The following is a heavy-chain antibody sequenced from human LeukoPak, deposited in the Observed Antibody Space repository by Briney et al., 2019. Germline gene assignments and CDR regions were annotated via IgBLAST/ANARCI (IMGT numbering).Heavy chain of an antibody. CDR3: ARAVGGLWFGTIQGKNNWFDP. V-gene: IGHV1-69*06. CDR1: GGTFSSYA. Sequence: ASVKVSCKASGGTFSSYAISWVRQAPGQGLEWMGGIIPIFGTANYAQKFQGRVTITADKSTSTAYTELSSLRSEDTAVYYCARAVGGLWFGTIQGKNNWFDPWGQGTLVTVSS. D-gene: IGHD3-10*01. CDR2: IIPIFGTA. J-gene: IGHJ5*02.